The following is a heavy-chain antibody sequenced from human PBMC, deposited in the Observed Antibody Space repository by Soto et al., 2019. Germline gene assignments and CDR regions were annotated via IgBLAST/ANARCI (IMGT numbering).Heavy chain of an antibody. CDR3: ARTRYGKLDY. Sequence: KPSETLSLTCAVSGYSISSGYYWGWIRQPPGKGLEWIGSIYHSGSTYYNPSLKSRVTISVDTSKNQFSLKLSSVTAADTAVYYCARTRYGKLDYWGQGTLVTVSS. CDR2: IYHSGST. J-gene: IGHJ4*02. D-gene: IGHD3-16*01. V-gene: IGHV4-38-2*01. CDR1: GYSISSGYY.